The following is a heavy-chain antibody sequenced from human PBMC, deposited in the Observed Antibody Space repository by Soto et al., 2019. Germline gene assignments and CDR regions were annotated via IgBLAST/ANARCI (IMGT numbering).Heavy chain of an antibody. V-gene: IGHV1-69*01. J-gene: IGHJ4*01. CDR1: GGTFSSYA. CDR3: ARGWAEITIFGVVSGSYFFDY. CDR2: IIPICGTA. D-gene: IGHD3-3*01. Sequence: QVQLVQSGAEVKKPGSSVKVSCKASGGTFSSYAISWVRQAPGQGLEWMGGIIPICGTANYAQKFQGRVTITADQSTITAYMELSSLRSEDTAVYYCARGWAEITIFGVVSGSYFFDYWGQGTLVTVSS.